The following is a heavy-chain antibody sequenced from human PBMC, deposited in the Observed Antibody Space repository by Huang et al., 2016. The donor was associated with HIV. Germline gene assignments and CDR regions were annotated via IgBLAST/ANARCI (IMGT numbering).Heavy chain of an antibody. CDR3: AHTFAAELLTNYFHP. J-gene: IGHJ5*02. V-gene: IGHV2-5*01. D-gene: IGHD1-26*01. Sequence: QITLKESGPTVVKPTQTLTLTCTFSGFSLNTGAMGVGWIRQPPGKALEWLARIYWNDDKRYTPSLKTRLTITKDTSKNQVVLKITNVTPADTATYYCAHTFAAELLTNYFHPWGQGAPVTVSS. CDR2: IYWNDDK. CDR1: GFSLNTGAMG.